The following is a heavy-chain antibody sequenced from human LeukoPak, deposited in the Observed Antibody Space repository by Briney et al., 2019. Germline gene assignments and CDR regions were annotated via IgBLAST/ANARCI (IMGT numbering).Heavy chain of an antibody. CDR1: GFSFSNSY. CDR3: ARDTPDGSGSSADY. V-gene: IGHV3-7*01. D-gene: IGHD3-10*01. Sequence: GGSLRLSCAASGFSFSNSYMSWVRQAPGKGLEWVANIKQDGSEKYYVDSVKGRFTISRDNAKNSLYLQMNSLRAEDTAVYYCARDTPDGSGSSADYWGQGTLVTVSS. J-gene: IGHJ4*02. CDR2: IKQDGSEK.